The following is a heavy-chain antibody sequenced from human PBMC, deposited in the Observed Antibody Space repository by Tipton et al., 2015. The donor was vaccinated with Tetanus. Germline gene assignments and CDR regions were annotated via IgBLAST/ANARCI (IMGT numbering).Heavy chain of an antibody. CDR1: GGSIRSGSYQ. CDR2: TSPSGRT. CDR3: ARIHDFWSGYFDF. J-gene: IGHJ4*02. Sequence: TLSLTCTVSGGSIRSGSYQWNWIRQPPGKGLEWLAYTSPSGRTNSNYSLKSRITISQDMSKNQFSLRLASVTAADTAVYYCARIHDFWSGYFDFWGQGTLVTVTS. V-gene: IGHV4-61*01. D-gene: IGHD3-3*01.